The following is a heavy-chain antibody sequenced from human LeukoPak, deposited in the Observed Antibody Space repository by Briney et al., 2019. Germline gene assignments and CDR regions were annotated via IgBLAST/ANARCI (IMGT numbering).Heavy chain of an antibody. Sequence: SVKVSCKASGYTFTSYAMNWVRQAPGQGLEWMGRIIPILGIANYAQKFQGRVTITADKSTSTAYMELSSLRSEDTAVYYCASHGYDVWGQGTTVTVSS. J-gene: IGHJ6*02. CDR1: GYTFTSYA. V-gene: IGHV1-69*04. CDR2: IIPILGIA. CDR3: ASHGYDV. D-gene: IGHD3-22*01.